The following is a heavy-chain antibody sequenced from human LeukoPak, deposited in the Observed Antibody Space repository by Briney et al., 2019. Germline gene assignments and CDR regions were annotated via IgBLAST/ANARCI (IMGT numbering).Heavy chain of an antibody. CDR1: GGSISSYY. V-gene: IGHV4-39*07. CDR3: ARVLSYGDYYFDY. Sequence: RTSETLSLTCTVSGGSISSYYWSWIRQPPGKGLEWIGSIYYSGSTYYNPSLKSRVTISVDTSKNQFSLKLSSVTAADTAVYYCARVLSYGDYYFDYWGQGTLVTVSS. D-gene: IGHD4-17*01. CDR2: IYYSGST. J-gene: IGHJ4*02.